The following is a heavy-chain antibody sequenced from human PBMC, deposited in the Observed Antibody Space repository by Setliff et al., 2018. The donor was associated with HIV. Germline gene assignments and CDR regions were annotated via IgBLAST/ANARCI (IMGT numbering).Heavy chain of an antibody. J-gene: IGHJ3*02. V-gene: IGHV4-31*03. Sequence: PSETLSLTCTDSGGSITSGGFYWSWIRQYPQKGLEWIGYIYYSGGTYYNPSPKSRVTMSVDTSKNQFSLKLSSVTAADTAVYYCARGDAMTSLGAFDIWGQGTMVTVSS. CDR2: IYYSGGT. CDR1: GGSITSGGFY. D-gene: IGHD2-2*01. CDR3: ARGDAMTSLGAFDI.